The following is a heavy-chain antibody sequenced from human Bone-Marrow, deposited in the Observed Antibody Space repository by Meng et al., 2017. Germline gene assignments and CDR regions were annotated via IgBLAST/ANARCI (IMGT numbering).Heavy chain of an antibody. V-gene: IGHV3-73*01. Sequence: GESLKISCAASGFTFSDSAMHWVRQPSGKGLEWVGRIRSNANSYATAYATSVKGRFTISRDDSKNTAYLQMNSLKTEDTAVYFCTRVFRDYYDSSAYFFDLWGQGTLVTVSS. CDR3: TRVFRDYYDSSAYFFDL. CDR2: IRSNANSYAT. J-gene: IGHJ5*02. D-gene: IGHD3-22*01. CDR1: GFTFSDSA.